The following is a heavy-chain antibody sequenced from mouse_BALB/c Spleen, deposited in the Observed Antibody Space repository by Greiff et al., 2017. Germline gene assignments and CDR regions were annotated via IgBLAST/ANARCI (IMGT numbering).Heavy chain of an antibody. CDR2: INPSNGRT. Sequence: QVQLQQPGAELVKPGASVKLSCKASGYTFTSYWMHWVKQRPGQGLEWIGEINPSNGRTNYNEKFKSKATLTVDKSSSTAYMQLSSLTSEDSAVYYCARSTPGTAYWGQGTLVTVSA. D-gene: IGHD4-1*01. CDR3: ARSTPGTAY. CDR1: GYTFTSYW. V-gene: IGHV1S81*02. J-gene: IGHJ3*01.